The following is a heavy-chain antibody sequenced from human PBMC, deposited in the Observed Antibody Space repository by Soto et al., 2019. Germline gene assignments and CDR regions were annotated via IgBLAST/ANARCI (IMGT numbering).Heavy chain of an antibody. Sequence: SETLSLTCTVSGGSISSGDYYWSWIRQPPGKGLEWIGYIYYSGSTYYNPSLKSRVTISVDTSKNQFSLKLSSVTAADTAVYYCARGRYPPRTYYYYGMDVWGQGTTVTVSS. CDR3: ARGRYPPRTYYYYGMDV. CDR1: GGSISSGDYY. D-gene: IGHD1-20*01. CDR2: IYYSGST. J-gene: IGHJ6*02. V-gene: IGHV4-30-4*01.